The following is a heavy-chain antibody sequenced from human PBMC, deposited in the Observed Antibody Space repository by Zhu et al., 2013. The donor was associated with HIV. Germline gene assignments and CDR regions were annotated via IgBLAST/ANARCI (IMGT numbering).Heavy chain of an antibody. CDR1: GYTFTSYA. V-gene: IGHV1-3*01. CDR3: ARGPAVAGTWDDAFDI. D-gene: IGHD6-19*01. CDR2: INAGNGNT. J-gene: IGHJ3*02. Sequence: QVQLVQSGAEVKKPGASVKVSCKASGYTFTSYAMHWVRQAPGQRLEWMGWINAGNGNTKYSQKFQGRVTITRDTSASTAYMELSSLRSEDTAVYYCARGPAVAGTWDDAFDIWAKGQWSPSLQ.